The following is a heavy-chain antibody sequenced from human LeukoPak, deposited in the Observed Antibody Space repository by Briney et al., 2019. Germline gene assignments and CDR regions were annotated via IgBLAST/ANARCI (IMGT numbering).Heavy chain of an antibody. D-gene: IGHD3-10*01. V-gene: IGHV3-11*01. CDR1: AFTSTVFY. J-gene: IGHJ6*03. CDR3: ARDQRFREYHYYYYYYMDV. CDR2: ISSSGSTI. Sequence: GGSLRLSWAASAFTSTVFYMSWIRQAPEKVMGWDSYISSSGSTIYYADSEQGRFTISTDNAKNSLYLQMNSMRDEDAAVYYCARDQRFREYHYYYYYYMDVWGKGTTVTVSS.